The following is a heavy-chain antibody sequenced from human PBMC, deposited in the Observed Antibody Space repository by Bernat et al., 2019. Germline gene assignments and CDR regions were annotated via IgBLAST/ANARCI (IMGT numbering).Heavy chain of an antibody. CDR2: ISGRGGST. J-gene: IGHJ5*02. Sequence: EVQLLESGGGLVQPGGSLRLSCAASGFTFSSYAMSWVRQAPGKGLEWVSAISGRGGSTYYADSVKGRFTISRDNSKNTLYLQMNSLRAEDTAVYYCAKSLLSVVVVAATWFDPWGQGTLVTVSS. D-gene: IGHD2-15*01. CDR1: GFTFSSYA. CDR3: AKSLLSVVVVAATWFDP. V-gene: IGHV3-23*01.